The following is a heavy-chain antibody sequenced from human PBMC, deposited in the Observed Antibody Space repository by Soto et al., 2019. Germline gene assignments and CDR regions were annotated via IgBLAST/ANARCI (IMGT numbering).Heavy chain of an antibody. CDR2: IYYSGST. J-gene: IGHJ5*02. CDR1: GGSISSYY. V-gene: IGHV4-59*01. D-gene: IGHD6-19*01. Sequence: SATLSITCTVSGGSISSYYWSWIRQPPGKGLEWIGYIYYSGSTNYNPSLKSRVTISVDTSKNQFSLKLSSVTAADTAVYYCARDVAGGWFDPWGQGTLVTVSS. CDR3: ARDVAGGWFDP.